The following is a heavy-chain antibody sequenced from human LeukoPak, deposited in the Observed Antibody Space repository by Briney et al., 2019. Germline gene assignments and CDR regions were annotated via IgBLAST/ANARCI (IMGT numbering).Heavy chain of an antibody. CDR1: GFAFSSQA. D-gene: IGHD6-19*01. CDR2: ISDSGDIT. CDR3: AKDARRTDGWYFFDH. Sequence: GESLRLSCAASGFAFSSQAMGWVRQAPGKGVEWVSVISDSGDITYYADSVKGRFTISRDNSKKTLYLQMISRRAEDTAVYYCAKDARRTDGWYFFDHWGQGTLVTVSS. V-gene: IGHV3-23*01. J-gene: IGHJ4*02.